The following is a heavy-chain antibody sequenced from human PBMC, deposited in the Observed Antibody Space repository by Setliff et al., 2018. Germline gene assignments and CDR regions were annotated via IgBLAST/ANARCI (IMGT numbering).Heavy chain of an antibody. CDR3: AGWTARAVDY. CDR1: GFTFSNHW. D-gene: IGHD6-6*01. Sequence: PGGSLRLSCAASGFTFSNHWMTWVRQAPGRGLEWVANIKQDGSEKYYVDSVKGRFTVSRDNAKNSLYLQMSSLRAEDTAVYYCAGWTARAVDYWGQGTLVTVSS. CDR2: IKQDGSEK. J-gene: IGHJ4*02. V-gene: IGHV3-7*03.